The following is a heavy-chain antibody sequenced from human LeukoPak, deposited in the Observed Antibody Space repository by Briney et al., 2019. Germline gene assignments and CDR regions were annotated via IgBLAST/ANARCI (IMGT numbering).Heavy chain of an antibody. CDR2: ISAYNGNT. Sequence: GASVKVSCKASGYTFTSYGISWVRQAPGQGLEWMGWISAYNGNTNYAQKLQGRVTITRDTSASTAYMELSSLRSEDMAMYYCARGSPSTPYCSSTSCSDWFDPWGQGTLVTVSS. CDR1: GYTFTSYG. CDR3: ARGSPSTPYCSSTSCSDWFDP. J-gene: IGHJ5*02. D-gene: IGHD2-2*01. V-gene: IGHV1-18*03.